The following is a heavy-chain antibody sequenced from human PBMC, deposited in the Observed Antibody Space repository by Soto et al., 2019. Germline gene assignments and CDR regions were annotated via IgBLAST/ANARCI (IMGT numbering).Heavy chain of an antibody. J-gene: IGHJ4*02. CDR2: IYPGDSDT. V-gene: IGHV5-51*01. D-gene: IGHD3-10*01. CDR1: GYSFTSYW. CDR3: ARRYYYGSGSYSYYFDY. Sequence: GESRKISCKGSGYSFTSYWIGWVRQMPGKGLEWMGIIYPGDSDTRYSPSFQGQVTISADKSISTAYLQWSSLKASDTAMHYCARRYYYGSGSYSYYFDYWGQGTLVTVSS.